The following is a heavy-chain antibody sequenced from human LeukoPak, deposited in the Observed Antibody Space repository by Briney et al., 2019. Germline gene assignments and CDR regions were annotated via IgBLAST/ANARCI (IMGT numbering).Heavy chain of an antibody. CDR3: ARGAPSGSYYSDWFDP. CDR1: GGSISGYY. V-gene: IGHV4-4*07. D-gene: IGHD3-10*01. Sequence: SETLSLTCTVSGGSISGYYWSWIRQPAGKGLEWIGRIYASGSTNYNPSLKSRVTMSVDTSKNQFSLKLSSVTAADTAMYYCARGAPSGSYYSDWFDPWGQGTLVTVSS. J-gene: IGHJ5*02. CDR2: IYASGST.